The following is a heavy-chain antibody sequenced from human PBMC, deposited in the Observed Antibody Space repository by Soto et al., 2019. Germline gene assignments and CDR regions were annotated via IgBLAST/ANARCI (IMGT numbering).Heavy chain of an antibody. J-gene: IGHJ4*02. D-gene: IGHD3-16*01. V-gene: IGHV3-53*01. Sequence: LRLSCAASGFAVSSNYMSWVCQAPGKGLEWVSLIYGGGTTYYSDSVKGRFTISRDNSKNTLYLQMDSLRAEDTAVYYCAKGPKLRAGPPEGPFDYSGQGTLVTVSS. CDR1: GFAVSSNY. CDR2: IYGGGTT. CDR3: AKGPKLRAGPPEGPFDY.